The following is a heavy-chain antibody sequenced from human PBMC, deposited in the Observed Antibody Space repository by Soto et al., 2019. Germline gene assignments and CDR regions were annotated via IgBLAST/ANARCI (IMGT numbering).Heavy chain of an antibody. Sequence: EVQLLESGGGLVQPGESLRLSCAASGFTVISYAMSWVRQAPGKGLEWVSVISGSDDSTYYADSVKGRFTISRDNSKNTLYLHMNSLRAEDTDVYYCAKRSSSSTLDYWGQGTLVTVSS. CDR3: AKRSSSSTLDY. CDR1: GFTVISYA. D-gene: IGHD6-6*01. CDR2: ISGSDDST. J-gene: IGHJ4*02. V-gene: IGHV3-23*01.